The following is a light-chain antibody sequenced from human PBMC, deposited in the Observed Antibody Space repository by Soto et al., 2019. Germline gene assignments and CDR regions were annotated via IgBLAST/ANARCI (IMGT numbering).Light chain of an antibody. Sequence: EIVLTQSPATLSLSPGERATLSCRASQTFSSHLAWYQQKPGQAPRLLIYDASRRATGIPARFSGRGSGTDFTLPISSLEPDDFAVYYSQQRSKWPPVITFGQGTRLEIK. CDR1: QTFSSH. J-gene: IGKJ5*01. CDR3: QQRSKWPPVIT. CDR2: DAS. V-gene: IGKV3-11*01.